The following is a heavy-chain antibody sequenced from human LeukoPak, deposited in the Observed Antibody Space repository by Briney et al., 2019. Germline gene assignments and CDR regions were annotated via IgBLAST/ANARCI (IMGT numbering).Heavy chain of an antibody. D-gene: IGHD3-22*01. CDR2: IWYDGSNK. Sequence: QPGGSLRLSCAASGFTFSSYGMHWVRQARGKGLEWVAVIWYDGSNKYYADSVKGRFTISRDNSKNTLYLQMNSLRAEDTAVYYCARDPGDSSGSCFDYWGQGTLVTVSS. V-gene: IGHV3-33*01. CDR1: GFTFSSYG. CDR3: ARDPGDSSGSCFDY. J-gene: IGHJ4*02.